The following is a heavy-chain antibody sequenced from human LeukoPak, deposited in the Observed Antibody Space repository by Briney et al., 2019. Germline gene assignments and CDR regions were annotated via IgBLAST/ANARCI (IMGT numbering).Heavy chain of an antibody. CDR1: GFTFSSYA. D-gene: IGHD1-26*01. J-gene: IGHJ4*02. Sequence: AGGSLRLSCAASGFTFSSYAMSWVRQAPGKGLEWVSAISGSGGSTYYADSVKGRFTISRDNSKNTLYLQMNSLRAEDTAVYYCAKVFVGGSYYASRYFDYWGQGTLVTVSS. CDR3: AKVFVGGSYYASRYFDY. V-gene: IGHV3-23*01. CDR2: ISGSGGST.